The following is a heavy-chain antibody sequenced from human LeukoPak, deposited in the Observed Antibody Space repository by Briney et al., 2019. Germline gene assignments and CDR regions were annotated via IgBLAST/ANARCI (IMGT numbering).Heavy chain of an antibody. J-gene: IGHJ3*02. CDR2: ISAYNGNT. CDR1: GYTFTRYG. D-gene: IGHD3-16*01. Sequence: ASVKVSCKASGYTFTRYGISWVREAPGQGLEWMGWISAYNGNTNYAQKLQGRVTMTTDTSTSTAYTELRSLRSDDTAVYYCARAGPLGDAFDIWGQGTMVTVYS. CDR3: ARAGPLGDAFDI. V-gene: IGHV1-18*01.